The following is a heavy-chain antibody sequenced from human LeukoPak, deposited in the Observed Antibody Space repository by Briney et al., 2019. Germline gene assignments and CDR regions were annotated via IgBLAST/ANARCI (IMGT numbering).Heavy chain of an antibody. V-gene: IGHV1-2*02. J-gene: IGHJ4*02. CDR1: GYTFTGYY. Sequence: ASVKVSCKASGYTFTGYYMHWVRQAPGQGLGWMGWINPNSGGTKYAQKFQGRVTMTRDTSISTAYMELSRLRSDDTAVYYCARNLNSGWSWGQDYWGQGTLVTVSS. CDR2: INPNSGGT. D-gene: IGHD6-19*01. CDR3: ARNLNSGWSWGQDY.